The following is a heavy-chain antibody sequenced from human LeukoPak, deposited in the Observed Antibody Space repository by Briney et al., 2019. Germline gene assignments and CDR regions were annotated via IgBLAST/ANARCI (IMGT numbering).Heavy chain of an antibody. V-gene: IGHV3-23*01. CDR3: TKRDFWSGHFDY. CDR1: GFTFTSYA. Sequence: GGSLRLSCAASGFTFTSYAMSWVRQAPGKGLEWVSAISSSGGSTYYADSVKGRFTISRDNSKNTLYLQVNSLRVEDTAVYYCTKRDFWSGHFDYWGQGTLVTVSS. J-gene: IGHJ4*02. D-gene: IGHD3-3*01. CDR2: ISSSGGST.